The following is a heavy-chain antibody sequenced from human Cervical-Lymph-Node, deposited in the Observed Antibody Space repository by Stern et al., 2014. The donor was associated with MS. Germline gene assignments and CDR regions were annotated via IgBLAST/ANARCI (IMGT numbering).Heavy chain of an antibody. Sequence: EVQLVQSGAEVKKPGESLKISCKGSGYSFTSYWIGWVRQMPGKGLEWMGSIYPGDSDTRYSTSFQGQVTISPDKCISTPYRQRGRLKASDTAMYYCAGQIAVAGGGGAFDIWGQGTMVTVSS. D-gene: IGHD6-19*01. V-gene: IGHV5-51*01. CDR2: IYPGDSDT. CDR3: AGQIAVAGGGGAFDI. CDR1: GYSFTSYW. J-gene: IGHJ3*02.